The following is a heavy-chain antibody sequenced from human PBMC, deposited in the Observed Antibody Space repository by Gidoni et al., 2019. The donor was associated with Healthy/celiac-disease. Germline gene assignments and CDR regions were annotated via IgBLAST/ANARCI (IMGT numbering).Heavy chain of an antibody. Sequence: QVQLVQSGAEVQKPGASVNVSCKASAYTFTSYAINCVRQATGQGLEWMGWMNPNSGNTGYAQKFQGRVTMTRNTSRSTAYMELSSLRSEDTAVYYCARGGAYCGGDCYAFDIWGQGTMVTVSS. J-gene: IGHJ3*02. CDR3: ARGGAYCGGDCYAFDI. CDR2: MNPNSGNT. V-gene: IGHV1-8*01. CDR1: AYTFTSYA. D-gene: IGHD2-21*02.